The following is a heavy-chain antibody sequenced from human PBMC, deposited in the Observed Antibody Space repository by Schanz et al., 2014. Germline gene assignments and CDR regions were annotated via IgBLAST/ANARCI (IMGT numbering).Heavy chain of an antibody. D-gene: IGHD2-21*01. J-gene: IGHJ4*02. CDR3: AREDCSATSCYFRY. V-gene: IGHV3-33*01. CDR2: IRYDGRNK. Sequence: VQLVESGGALVQPGGSLRLSCAASGFNFRNYGMHWVRQAPGKGLEWVAVIRYDGRNKNFVESVKGRFTISRDNSNSTVYLQVNALRAEDTAVYYCAREDCSATSCYFRYWGQGTLVTVSS. CDR1: GFNFRNYG.